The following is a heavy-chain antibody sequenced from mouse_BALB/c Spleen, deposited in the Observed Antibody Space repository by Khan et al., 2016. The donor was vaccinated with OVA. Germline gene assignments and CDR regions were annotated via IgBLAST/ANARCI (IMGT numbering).Heavy chain of an antibody. V-gene: IGHV1-69*02. CDR2: TYPSDSYT. Sequence: QVQLKESGAELVRPGASVKLSCKASGYTFTSYWINWVKQRPGQGLEWIGNTYPSDSYTNYKQKFKDKATLTVDKSSSTAYMQLSSPTSEDAGVYYCRRGAAYYYAVDDWGQETSVTVSS. CDR1: GYTFTSYW. J-gene: IGHJ4*01. CDR3: RRGAAYYYAVDD. D-gene: IGHD1-2*01.